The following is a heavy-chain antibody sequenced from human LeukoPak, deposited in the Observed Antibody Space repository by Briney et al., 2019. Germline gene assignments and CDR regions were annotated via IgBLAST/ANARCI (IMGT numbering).Heavy chain of an antibody. Sequence: PGGSLRLSCVASEFVFSSHAMSWVRQAPGKGLEWVSAISGSGGSTYYADSVKGRFTISRDNSKNTLYLQMNSLRAEDTAVYYCAKETTVVTPGYFDYWGQGTLVTVSS. CDR2: ISGSGGST. CDR3: AKETTVVTPGYFDY. V-gene: IGHV3-23*01. D-gene: IGHD4-23*01. CDR1: EFVFSSHA. J-gene: IGHJ4*02.